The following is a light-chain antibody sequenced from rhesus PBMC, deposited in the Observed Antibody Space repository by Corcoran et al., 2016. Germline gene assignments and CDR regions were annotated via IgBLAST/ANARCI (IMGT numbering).Light chain of an antibody. Sequence: QSALTQPPSVSKSLGHSVTTSCTGTSSDIGCYTGVSWFQQHSGTAPRRLIYDLNRRPSGVSDRFSGSKSGNTASLTISGLQAEDEADYYRSSYATGDTFIFGSGTRLTVL. V-gene: IGLV2-38*01. CDR3: SSYATGDTFI. CDR1: SSDIGCYTG. CDR2: DLN. J-gene: IGLJ1*01.